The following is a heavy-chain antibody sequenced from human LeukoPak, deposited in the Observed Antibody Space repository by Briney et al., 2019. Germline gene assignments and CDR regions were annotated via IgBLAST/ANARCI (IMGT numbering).Heavy chain of an antibody. Sequence: ASVKVSCTASGYTFTSYYMHWVRQAPGQGLEWMGITNPSGGSTSYAQKFQGRVTMTRDTSTSTVYMELSSLRSEDTAVYYCARAVTGTNVNDYWGQGTLVTVSS. D-gene: IGHD1-7*01. V-gene: IGHV1-46*01. J-gene: IGHJ4*02. CDR3: ARAVTGTNVNDY. CDR1: GYTFTSYY. CDR2: TNPSGGST.